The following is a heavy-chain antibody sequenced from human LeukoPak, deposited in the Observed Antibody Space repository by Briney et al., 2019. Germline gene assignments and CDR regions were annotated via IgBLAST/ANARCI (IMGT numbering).Heavy chain of an antibody. CDR3: ARESANWRAFDI. CDR2: IYYSGST. CDR1: GGSIRSYY. D-gene: IGHD7-27*01. V-gene: IGHV4-59*01. Sequence: PSETLSLTCTVSGGSIRSYYCSWIRQPPGKGLEWIGSIYYSGSTSYSPSLKSRVTISVDTSKNQFSLKLNSVTAADPAVYYCARESANWRAFDIWGQGTMVSVSS. J-gene: IGHJ3*02.